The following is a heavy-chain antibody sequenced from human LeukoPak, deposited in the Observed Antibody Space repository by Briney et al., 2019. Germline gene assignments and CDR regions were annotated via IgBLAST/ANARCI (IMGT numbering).Heavy chain of an antibody. V-gene: IGHV3-21*01. Sequence: GGSLRLSCAASGFTFSACSMNWVRQAPGKGLEWVSVISSDSAYIYYADSVKGRFTVSRDNAKNSLSLHMSSLRAEDTGVYYCARDPSSVVAATPGGWFDPWGQGTLVTVSS. CDR3: ARDPSSVVAATPGGWFDP. D-gene: IGHD2-15*01. CDR1: GFTFSACS. J-gene: IGHJ5*02. CDR2: ISSDSAYI.